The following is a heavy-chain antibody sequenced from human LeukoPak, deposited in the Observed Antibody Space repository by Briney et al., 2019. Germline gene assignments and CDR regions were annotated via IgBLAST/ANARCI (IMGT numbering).Heavy chain of an antibody. CDR1: GGSISSSSYY. Sequence: PSETLSLTCTVSGGSISSSSYYWGWIRQPPGKGLEWIGSIYYSGSTYYNPSLKSRVTISVDTSKNQFSLKLSSVTAADTAVYYCARKRPYCGGDCYSSNRRGWFDPWGQGTLVTVSS. CDR3: ARKRPYCGGDCYSSNRRGWFDP. V-gene: IGHV4-39*07. J-gene: IGHJ5*02. D-gene: IGHD2-21*02. CDR2: IYYSGST.